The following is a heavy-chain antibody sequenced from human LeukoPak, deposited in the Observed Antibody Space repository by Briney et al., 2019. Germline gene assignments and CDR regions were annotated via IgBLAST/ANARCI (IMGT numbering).Heavy chain of an antibody. CDR3: ARRDGSGSWEQAYDY. J-gene: IGHJ4*02. CDR2: IYYSGST. D-gene: IGHD3-10*01. V-gene: IGHV4-39*01. Sequence: SETLSLTCTVSGGSISSRSYYWGWIRQPPGKGLEWIGSIYYSGSTYYNPSDKCQGTISVDTSKYQFSLKLSSVTAAATAVYYCARRDGSGSWEQAYDYWGQGTLVTVSS. CDR1: GGSISSRSYY.